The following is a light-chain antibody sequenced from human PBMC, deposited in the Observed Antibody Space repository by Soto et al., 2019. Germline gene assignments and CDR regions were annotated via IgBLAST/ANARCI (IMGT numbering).Light chain of an antibody. J-gene: IGLJ2*01. CDR2: DVS. Sequence: QSALTQPASVSGSPGQSITISCTGTSSDVGGYNYVSWYQQYPGKAPKLMIFDVSNRPSGVSDRFSGSKSGNTASLTISGLQAEDEAVYYCGSYTSSSTLVFGGGTKLTVL. V-gene: IGLV2-14*03. CDR3: GSYTSSSTLV. CDR1: SSDVGGYNY.